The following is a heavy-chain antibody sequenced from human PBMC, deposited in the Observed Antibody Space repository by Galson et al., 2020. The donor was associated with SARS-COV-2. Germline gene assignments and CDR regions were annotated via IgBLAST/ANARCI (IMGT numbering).Heavy chain of an antibody. Sequence: SETLSLTCDVSGGSISSGGYSWTWVRQPPGKGLEWIGHVSNSGGTYYNTSLQSRVSISLDTSKNQFSLKLTSVSAADTAVYYCARDRAGYCSGGSCYGMDVWVQGTTVSVSS. CDR1: GGSISSGGYS. V-gene: IGHV4-30-4*07. CDR2: VSNSGGT. J-gene: IGHJ6*02. CDR3: ARDRAGYCSGGSCYGMDV. D-gene: IGHD2-15*01.